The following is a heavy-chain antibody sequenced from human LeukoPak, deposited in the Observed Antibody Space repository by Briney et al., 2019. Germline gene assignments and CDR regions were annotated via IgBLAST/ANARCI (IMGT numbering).Heavy chain of an antibody. CDR2: IYHSGST. CDR3: ARAHSPYYYYYMDV. CDR1: GYSISSGYY. V-gene: IGHV4-38-2*02. Sequence: TSETLSLTCTVSGYSISSGYYWGWIRQPPGKGLEWIGSIYHSGSTYYNPSLKSRVIISVDTSKNQFSLKLSSVTAADTAVYYCARAHSPYYYYYMDVWGKGTTVTVSS. D-gene: IGHD4-11*01. J-gene: IGHJ6*03.